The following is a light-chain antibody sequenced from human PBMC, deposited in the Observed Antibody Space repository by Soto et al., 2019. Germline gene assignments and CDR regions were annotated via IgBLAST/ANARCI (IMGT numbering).Light chain of an antibody. CDR2: KAS. V-gene: IGKV1-5*03. J-gene: IGKJ1*01. CDR3: QHYNSYSEA. Sequence: DIQLTQSPSSVSAAVGYRVTITFRASQGIGSWLAWYQQKPGKAPKLLIYKASTLKSGVPSRFSGSGSGTEFTLTISSLQPDDFATYYCQHYNSYSEAFGQGTKVDI. CDR1: QGIGSW.